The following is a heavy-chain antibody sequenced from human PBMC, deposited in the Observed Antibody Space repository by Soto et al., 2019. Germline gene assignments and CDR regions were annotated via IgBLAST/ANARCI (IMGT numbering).Heavy chain of an antibody. CDR2: IYYSGST. Sequence: SETLSLTCTVSGGSISSSSYYWGWIRQPPGKGLEWIGSIYYSGSTYYNPSLKSRVTISVDTSKNQFSLKLSSVTAADTAVYYCARHPGFATMISRPYFDYWGQGTLVTVSS. V-gene: IGHV4-39*01. CDR3: ARHPGFATMISRPYFDY. D-gene: IGHD3-22*01. CDR1: GGSISSSSYY. J-gene: IGHJ4*02.